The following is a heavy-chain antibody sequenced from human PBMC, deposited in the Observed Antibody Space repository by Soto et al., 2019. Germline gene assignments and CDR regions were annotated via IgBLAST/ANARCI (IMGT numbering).Heavy chain of an antibody. V-gene: IGHV1-69*13. CDR3: ARLVAVAGRIDY. D-gene: IGHD6-19*01. CDR2: IIPIFGTA. CDR1: GGTFSSYA. J-gene: IGHJ4*02. Sequence: SVKVSCKASGGTFSSYAISWVRQAPGQGLEWMGGIIPIFGTANYAQKFQGRVTITADESTSTAYMELSSLRSEDTAVYYCARLVAVAGRIDYWGQGTLVTISS.